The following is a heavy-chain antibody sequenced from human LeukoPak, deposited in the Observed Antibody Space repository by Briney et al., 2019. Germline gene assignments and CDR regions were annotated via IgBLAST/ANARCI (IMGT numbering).Heavy chain of an antibody. Sequence: PGGSLRLSCAASGFPSSSYAMSWVRQAAGHGLKWVSGISGSGSTTDYADSVKGRFTTSRHNSKTTLYLHMNCLTAEHTAVYYFARDGTVTAGPFDPWGGGTLVAVPS. D-gene: IGHD4-17*01. V-gene: IGHV3-23*01. CDR1: GFPSSSYA. J-gene: IGHJ5*02. CDR2: ISGSGSTT. CDR3: ARDGTVTAGPFDP.